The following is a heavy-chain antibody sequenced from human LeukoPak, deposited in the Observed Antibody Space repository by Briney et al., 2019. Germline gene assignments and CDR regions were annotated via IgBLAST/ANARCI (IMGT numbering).Heavy chain of an antibody. CDR1: GYTFTSYG. V-gene: IGHV1-18*01. D-gene: IGHD6-19*01. J-gene: IGHJ4*02. CDR3: ARFLGNQWLVHGPLYY. CDR2: ISAYNGNT. Sequence: ASVKVSCKASGYTFTSYGISWVRQAPGQGLEWMGWISAYNGNTNYAQKLQGRVTMTTDTSTSTAYMELRSLRSDDTAVYYCARFLGNQWLVHGPLYYWGQGTLVTVSS.